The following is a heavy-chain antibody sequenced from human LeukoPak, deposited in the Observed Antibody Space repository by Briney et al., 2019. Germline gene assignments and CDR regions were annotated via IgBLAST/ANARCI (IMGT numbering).Heavy chain of an antibody. J-gene: IGHJ3*02. CDR2: INPSGGST. V-gene: IGHV1-46*01. D-gene: IGHD6-13*01. CDR1: GYTFTSYY. Sequence: GASVKVSCKASGYTFTSYYMDWVRQAPGQGLEWMGIINPSGGSTSYAQKFQGRVTMTRDMSTSTVYMELSSLRSEDTAVYYCARGPGIAAEGGAFDIWGQGTMVTVSS. CDR3: ARGPGIAAEGGAFDI.